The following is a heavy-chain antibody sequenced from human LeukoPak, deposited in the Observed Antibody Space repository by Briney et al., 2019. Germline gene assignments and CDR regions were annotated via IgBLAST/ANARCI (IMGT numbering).Heavy chain of an antibody. CDR2: ISSSSSYI. CDR1: GFTFSSYS. J-gene: IGHJ3*02. Sequence: PGGSLRLSCAASGFTFSSYSMNWVRQAPGKGLEWVSSISSSSSYIYYADSVKGRFTISRDNAKNSLYLQMNSLRAEDTAVYYCARDDPRGGYYGSGSYSASDAFDIWGQGTMVTVSS. CDR3: ARDDPRGGYYGSGSYSASDAFDI. D-gene: IGHD3-10*01. V-gene: IGHV3-21*01.